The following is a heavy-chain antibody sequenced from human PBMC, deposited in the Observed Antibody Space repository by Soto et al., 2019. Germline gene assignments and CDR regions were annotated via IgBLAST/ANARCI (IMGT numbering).Heavy chain of an antibody. J-gene: IGHJ6*02. CDR2: INAGSGYT. CDR3: ARGRGVIRNYYGMDV. D-gene: IGHD3-3*02. CDR1: GYTFTNFS. V-gene: IGHV1-3*01. Sequence: QVQLVQSGAEVKKPGASVKISCEASGYTFTNFSIHWVRQAPGQRLEWMGWINAGSGYTKYSRRFQDRLIITRDRSASTAYMELSILRSEDTAMFYCARGRGVIRNYYGMDVWDQGTTVTVSS.